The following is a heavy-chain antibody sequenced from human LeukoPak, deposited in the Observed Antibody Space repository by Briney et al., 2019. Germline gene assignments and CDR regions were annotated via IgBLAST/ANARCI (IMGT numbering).Heavy chain of an antibody. V-gene: IGHV1-69*04. CDR2: IIPILGIA. Sequence: ASVKVSCKASVGTFSSYAISWVRQAPGQGLEWMGRIIPILGIANYAQKFQGRVTITADKSTSTAYMELSSLRSEDTAVYYCARDIAVAGSFGFDYWGEGTLVTVSS. CDR1: VGTFSSYA. CDR3: ARDIAVAGSFGFDY. J-gene: IGHJ4*02. D-gene: IGHD6-19*01.